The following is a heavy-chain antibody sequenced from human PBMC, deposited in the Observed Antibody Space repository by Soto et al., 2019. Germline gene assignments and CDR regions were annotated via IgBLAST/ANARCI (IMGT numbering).Heavy chain of an antibody. Sequence: GESLKISCQGSGYSFTSYWIGWVRQMPGKGLEWMGIIYPGDSDTRYSPSFQGQVTISADKSISTAYLQWSSLKASDTAMYYCARLGGYCSSTSCPPTDYWGQGTMVTVSS. V-gene: IGHV5-51*01. CDR2: IYPGDSDT. CDR1: GYSFTSYW. D-gene: IGHD2-2*01. CDR3: ARLGGYCSSTSCPPTDY. J-gene: IGHJ4*02.